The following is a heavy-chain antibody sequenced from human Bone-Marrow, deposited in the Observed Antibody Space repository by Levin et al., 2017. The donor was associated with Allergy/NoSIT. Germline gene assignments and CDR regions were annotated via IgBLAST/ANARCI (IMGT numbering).Heavy chain of an antibody. D-gene: IGHD3-10*01. Sequence: PSETLSLMCSVSNFSIASGKYWAWIRQSPGKGLEYIGIVYNSGNSYYNPSLKSRVSISVDTSKNQFSLKLRSSTAADTAVYYCARASVDYGLWFDFWGQGVLVTVSS. J-gene: IGHJ5*01. V-gene: IGHV4-38-2*01. CDR3: ARASVDYGLWFDF. CDR1: NFSIASGKY. CDR2: VYNSGNS.